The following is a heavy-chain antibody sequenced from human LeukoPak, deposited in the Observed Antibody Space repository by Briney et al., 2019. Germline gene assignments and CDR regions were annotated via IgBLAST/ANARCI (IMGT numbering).Heavy chain of an antibody. J-gene: IGHJ4*02. V-gene: IGHV4-59*01. CDR3: ARAITGAPTTTDY. CDR2: IYYSGST. CDR1: GGSISSYY. D-gene: IGHD1-26*01. Sequence: PSETLSLTCTVSGGSISSYYWSWIRQPPGKGLEWIGYIYYSGSTNYNPSLKSRVTISVDTSKNQFSLKLSSVTAADTAVYYCARAITGAPTTTDYWGQGTLVTVSS.